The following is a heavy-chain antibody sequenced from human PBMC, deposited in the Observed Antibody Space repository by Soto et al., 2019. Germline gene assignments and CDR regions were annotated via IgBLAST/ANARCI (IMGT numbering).Heavy chain of an antibody. CDR3: ASSSIYGMDV. CDR1: GGSISGGYYY. D-gene: IGHD3-9*01. J-gene: IGHJ6*01. CDR2: IYYSANT. V-gene: IGHV4-30-4*01. Sequence: LSLTCSVSGGSISGGYYYWIWIRQPPGKGLEWIGNIYYSANTYYNPSLKSRLIISIDTSKKQFSLKVGSVTAADTAVYYCASSSIYGMDVWGQGTPVTVSS.